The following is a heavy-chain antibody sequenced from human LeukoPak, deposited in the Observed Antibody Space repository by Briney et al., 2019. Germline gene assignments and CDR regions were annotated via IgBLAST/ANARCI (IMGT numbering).Heavy chain of an antibody. Sequence: SETLSLTCTVSGGSISSSSYYWGWIRQPPGKGLEWIGSIYYSGSTYYNPSFKSRVTISVDTSKNQFSLKLSSVTAADTAVYYCARQGYSSGWLIDYWGQGTLVTVSS. D-gene: IGHD6-19*01. CDR2: IYYSGST. V-gene: IGHV4-39*01. J-gene: IGHJ4*02. CDR3: ARQGYSSGWLIDY. CDR1: GGSISSSSYY.